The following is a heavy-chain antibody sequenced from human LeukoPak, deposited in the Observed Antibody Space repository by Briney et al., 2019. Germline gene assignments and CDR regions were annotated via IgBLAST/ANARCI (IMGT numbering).Heavy chain of an antibody. V-gene: IGHV3-7*01. D-gene: IGHD3/OR15-3a*01. CDR3: ARDQDYAFDI. J-gene: IGHJ3*02. CDR2: IKQDGSEK. Sequence: PGGSLRLSCAASGFTFNTYGMSWVRQAPGKGLEWVANIKQDGSEKYYVDSVKGRFTISRDNAKNSLYLQMNSLRAEDTAVYYCARDQDYAFDIWSQGTMVTVSS. CDR1: GFTFNTYG.